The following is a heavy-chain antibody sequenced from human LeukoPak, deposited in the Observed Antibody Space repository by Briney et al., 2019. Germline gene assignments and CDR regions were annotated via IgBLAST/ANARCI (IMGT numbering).Heavy chain of an antibody. CDR3: ARESRATQLDY. J-gene: IGHJ4*02. D-gene: IGHD1-26*01. V-gene: IGHV4-31*03. CDR2: IYYSGST. Sequence: SQTLSLTCTVSGGSISSGGYYWSWIRQHPGKGLEWIGCIYYSGSTYYNPSLKSRVTISVDTSKNQFSLKLSSVTAADTAVYYCARESRATQLDYWGQGTLVTVSS. CDR1: GGSISSGGYY.